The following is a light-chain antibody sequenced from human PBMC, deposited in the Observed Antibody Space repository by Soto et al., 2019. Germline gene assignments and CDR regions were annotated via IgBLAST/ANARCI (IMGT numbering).Light chain of an antibody. CDR3: GSYTSTDTPFV. CDR2: EVS. Sequence: QSVLAQPSSVSGSPGQSITISCTGTSTDVGGYNYVSWYQHHPGKGPKLIIYEVSNRPSGVSDRFSGSKSGNKASLIISNLEAEDESDYYCGSYTSTDTPFVFGTGTKV. CDR1: STDVGGYNY. J-gene: IGLJ1*01. V-gene: IGLV2-14*01.